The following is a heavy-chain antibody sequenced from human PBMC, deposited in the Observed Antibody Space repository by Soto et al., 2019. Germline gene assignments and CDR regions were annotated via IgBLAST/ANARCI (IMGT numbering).Heavy chain of an antibody. J-gene: IGHJ6*02. CDR1: GFTFSSYA. D-gene: IGHD3-16*01. CDR2: ISGSGGST. V-gene: IGHV3-23*01. Sequence: PGGSLRLSCAASGFTFSSYAMSWVRQAPGKGLEWVSAISGSGGSTYYADSVKGRFTISRDNSKNTLYLQMNSLRAEDTAVYYCAKDRAWGGGDYYYYGMDVWGQGTTVTVSS. CDR3: AKDRAWGGGDYYYYGMDV.